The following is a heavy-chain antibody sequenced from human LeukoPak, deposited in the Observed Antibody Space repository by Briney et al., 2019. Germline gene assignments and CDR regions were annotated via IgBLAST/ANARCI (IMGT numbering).Heavy chain of an antibody. CDR2: IYYSGST. V-gene: IGHV4-59*01. CDR1: GGSISSYY. Sequence: SETLSLTCTVSGGSISSYYWSWIRQPPGKGLEWIGYIYYSGSTNYNPSLKSRVTISVDTSKNQFSLKLSSVTAADTAVYYCARDKGGYYLQPFDYWGQGTLVTVSS. J-gene: IGHJ4*02. D-gene: IGHD3-3*01. CDR3: ARDKGGYYLQPFDY.